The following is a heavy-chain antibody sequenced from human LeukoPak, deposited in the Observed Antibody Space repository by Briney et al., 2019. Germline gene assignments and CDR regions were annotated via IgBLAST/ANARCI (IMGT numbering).Heavy chain of an antibody. J-gene: IGHJ4*02. CDR1: GYSISSGYY. CDR3: ARYSARYSSFDY. D-gene: IGHD5-18*01. V-gene: IGHV4-38-2*02. CDR2: IYYSGST. Sequence: PSETLSLTCTVSGYSISSGYYWGWIRQPPGKGLEWIGYIYYSGSTNYNPSPKSRVTISVDTSKNQFSLKLSSVTAADTAVYYCARYSARYSSFDYWGQGTLVTVSS.